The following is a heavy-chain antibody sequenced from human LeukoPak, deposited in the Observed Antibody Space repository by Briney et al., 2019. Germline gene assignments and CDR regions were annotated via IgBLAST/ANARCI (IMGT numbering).Heavy chain of an antibody. V-gene: IGHV4-4*07. CDR1: GGSISSYY. CDR2: IYTSGST. J-gene: IGHJ3*02. Sequence: SETLSLTCTGSGGSISSYYWSWIRQPAGKGLEWIGRIYTSGSTNYNPSLRSRVTMSVDTSKNQFSLKLSSVTAADTAVYYCARAVGATAPHDTFDIWGQGTMVTVSS. D-gene: IGHD1-26*01. CDR3: ARAVGATAPHDTFDI.